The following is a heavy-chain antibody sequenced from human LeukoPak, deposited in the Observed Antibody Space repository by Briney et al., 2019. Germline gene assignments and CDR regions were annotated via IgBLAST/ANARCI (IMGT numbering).Heavy chain of an antibody. CDR2: INHSGST. D-gene: IGHD3-10*01. Sequence: NPSETLSLTCAVYGGSFSGYYWSWIRQPPGKGLEWIGEINHSGSTNYNPSLKSRVTISVDTSKNQFSLKLSSVTAADTAVYYCARNAYYGSGSYSHWGQGTLSPSPQ. CDR3: ARNAYYGSGSYSH. J-gene: IGHJ4*02. CDR1: GGSFSGYY. V-gene: IGHV4-34*01.